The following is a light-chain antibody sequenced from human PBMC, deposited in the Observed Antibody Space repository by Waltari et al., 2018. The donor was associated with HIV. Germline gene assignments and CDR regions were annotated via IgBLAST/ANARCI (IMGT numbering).Light chain of an antibody. V-gene: IGKV1-39*01. J-gene: IGKJ2*01. CDR1: QNITNY. Sequence: DIQMTQSPSSLSASVGDRVTITCRASQNITNYLNWYQQKPGKAPRLLIFAGSSLQSGVPARFSGSGSGTDFTLTITSLQAEDFATYYCQQSYSTPRTFGQGTKLDIK. CDR3: QQSYSTPRT. CDR2: AGS.